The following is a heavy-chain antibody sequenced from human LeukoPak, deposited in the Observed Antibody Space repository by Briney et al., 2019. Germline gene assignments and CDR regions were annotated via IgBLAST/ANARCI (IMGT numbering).Heavy chain of an antibody. CDR1: GVSISNYY. J-gene: IGHJ4*02. V-gene: IGHV4-59*08. CDR2: IYSSGHT. Sequence: SETLSLTCTVSGVSISNYYWSWIRQPPGKGLEWIGYIYSSGHTNYNPSLKNRDTISVDTSKNQFSLNLTSVTAADTAVYYCARHFSGAAAPLPFDYWGQGTLVTVSS. D-gene: IGHD6-13*01. CDR3: ARHFSGAAAPLPFDY.